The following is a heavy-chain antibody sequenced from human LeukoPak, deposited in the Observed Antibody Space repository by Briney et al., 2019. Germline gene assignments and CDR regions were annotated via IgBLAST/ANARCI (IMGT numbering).Heavy chain of an antibody. CDR3: ARDFLQGVRGNTGGSFDY. Sequence: PSETLSLTCTVSGGSISSYYWNWIRQPPGKGLEWIGYIYYSGRTSYNPSLKSRVTISVDTSKNQFSLRLSSVTAADTAVYFCARDFLQGVRGNTGGSFDYWGQGTLVTVSS. D-gene: IGHD3-10*01. CDR2: IYYSGRT. CDR1: GGSISSYY. V-gene: IGHV4-59*12. J-gene: IGHJ4*02.